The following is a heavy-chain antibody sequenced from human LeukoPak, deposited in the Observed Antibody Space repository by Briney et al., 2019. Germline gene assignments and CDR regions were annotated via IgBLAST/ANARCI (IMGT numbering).Heavy chain of an antibody. J-gene: IGHJ4*02. Sequence: PSETLSLTCTVSGGSISSYYWTWIRQSAGKGLEWIGRINNSGSTNYNPSLKSRVTMSVETSKNQFSLRLSSVTAADTAVYYCAREGRSSTSGYWGQGTLVTVSS. CDR3: AREGRSSTSGY. V-gene: IGHV4-4*07. CDR2: INNSGST. CDR1: GGSISSYY. D-gene: IGHD2-2*01.